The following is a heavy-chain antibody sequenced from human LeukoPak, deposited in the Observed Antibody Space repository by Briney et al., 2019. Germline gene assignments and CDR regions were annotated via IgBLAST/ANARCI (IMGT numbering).Heavy chain of an antibody. CDR2: IKGDGSEK. J-gene: IGHJ4*02. CDR3: ARGMSTEY. CDR1: GFTFNTVW. Sequence: AGGSLRLSSAASGFTFNTVWMTWVRQAPGKGLEWVANIKGDGSEKSYADSVRGRFTISRDNAENSLFLQMNSLRAEDTAVYYCARGMSTEYWGQGTLVTVSS. V-gene: IGHV3-7*04. D-gene: IGHD4-17*01.